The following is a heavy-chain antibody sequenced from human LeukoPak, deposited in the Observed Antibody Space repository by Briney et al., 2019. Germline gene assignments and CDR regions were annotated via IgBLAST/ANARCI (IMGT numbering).Heavy chain of an antibody. CDR3: ARDSSEMATSFDY. CDR2: ISSSSSYI. D-gene: IGHD5-24*01. Sequence: PGGSLRLSCAASGFTFSSYSMNWVRQAPGKGLEWVSSISSSSSYIYYADSVKGRFTISRDNAKNSLYLQMNSLRAEDTAVYYCARDSSEMATSFDYWGQGTLVTVSS. J-gene: IGHJ4*02. V-gene: IGHV3-21*01. CDR1: GFTFSSYS.